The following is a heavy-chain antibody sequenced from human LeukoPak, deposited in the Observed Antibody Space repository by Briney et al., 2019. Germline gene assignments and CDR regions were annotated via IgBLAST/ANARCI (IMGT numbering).Heavy chain of an antibody. CDR1: GGSISSYY. J-gene: IGHJ4*02. CDR3: ASRSSIWSGYQDTLYYFDS. D-gene: IGHD3-3*01. V-gene: IGHV4-59*01. Sequence: SETLSLTCTVSGGSISSYYCSWIRQPPGKRLEWVGHIYYSGSTNYNPSLKSRVTISVDTSKNQSSLKLSSVAAADTAVYYCASRSSIWSGYQDTLYYFDSWGQGTLVTVSS. CDR2: IYYSGST.